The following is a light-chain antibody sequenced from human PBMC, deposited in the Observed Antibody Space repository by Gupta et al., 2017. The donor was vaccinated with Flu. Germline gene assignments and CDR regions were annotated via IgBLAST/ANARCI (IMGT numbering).Light chain of an antibody. CDR2: EDN. Sequence: NFMLPQPHSVSESPGKTVTISCTRSSGSIASNYVQWYQQRPGSSPTTVIYEDNQRPSGVPDRFSDSIDSSSNSASLTISGLKTEDEADYYCQSYDSSNSWVFGGGTKLTVL. CDR1: SGSIASNY. V-gene: IGLV6-57*01. CDR3: QSYDSSNSWV. J-gene: IGLJ3*02.